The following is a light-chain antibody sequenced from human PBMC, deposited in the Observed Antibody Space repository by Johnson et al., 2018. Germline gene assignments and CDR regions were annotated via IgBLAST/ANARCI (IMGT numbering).Light chain of an antibody. CDR3: GTWDSSLSAGNV. J-gene: IGLJ1*01. Sequence: QSVLTQPPSVSAAPGQKVTISCSGSSSNIGNNYVSWYQQLPGTAPKLLIYENNKRPSGIPDRFSGSKSGTSATLGITGLQPGYEADYYCGTWDSSLSAGNVFGTGTKVTVL. CDR2: ENN. V-gene: IGLV1-51*02. CDR1: SSNIGNNY.